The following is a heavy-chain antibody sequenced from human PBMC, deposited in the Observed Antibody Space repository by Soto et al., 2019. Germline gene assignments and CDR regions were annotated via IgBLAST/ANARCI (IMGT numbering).Heavy chain of an antibody. CDR1: GFSPSNGGEG. J-gene: IGHJ6*02. CDR2: IYRNYDK. D-gene: IGHD3-9*01. Sequence: YGPTLVNPTQTLTLTCTCSGFSPSNGGEGVGWIRQPPGKAPEWLARIYRNYDKPYSPSLDSRLTITKDTSKYQVVLTMSNMDPVDTARYYCVGYNVLTGYHGYGMDVWGQGTTVTVSS. CDR3: VGYNVLTGYHGYGMDV. V-gene: IGHV2-5*01.